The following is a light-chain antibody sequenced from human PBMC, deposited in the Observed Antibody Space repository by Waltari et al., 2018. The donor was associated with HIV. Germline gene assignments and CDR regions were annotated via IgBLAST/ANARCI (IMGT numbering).Light chain of an antibody. CDR1: SSNIGAGYD. J-gene: IGLJ1*01. CDR2: GST. Sequence: QSVLTQPPSVSGAPGQRVTIPCTGSSSNIGAGYDVHWYQQLPGTAPKLLIYGSTKRPSGVPDRFSGSKSGTSASLAITGLQAEDEADYYCQSYDSSLSGFFYVFGSGTKVTVL. CDR3: QSYDSSLSGFFYV. V-gene: IGLV1-40*01.